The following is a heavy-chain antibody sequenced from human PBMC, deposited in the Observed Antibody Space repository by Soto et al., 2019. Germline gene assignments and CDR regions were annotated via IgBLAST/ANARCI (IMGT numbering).Heavy chain of an antibody. CDR2: ISGSGGST. V-gene: IGHV3-23*01. CDR1: GFTFSSYA. Sequence: GGSLRLSCAASGFTFSSYAMSWVRQAPGKGLEWVSAISGSGGSTYYADSVKGRFTISRDNSKNTLYLQMNSLRAEDTALYYCAKAPWSGSSSGYFDYWGQGTLVTVSS. CDR3: AKAPWSGSSSGYFDY. J-gene: IGHJ4*02. D-gene: IGHD6-6*01.